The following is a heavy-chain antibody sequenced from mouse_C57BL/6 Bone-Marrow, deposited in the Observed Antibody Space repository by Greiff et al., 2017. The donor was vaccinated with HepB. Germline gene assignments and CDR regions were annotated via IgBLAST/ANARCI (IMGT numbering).Heavy chain of an antibody. Sequence: EVQLVESGGGLVKPGGSLKLSCAASGFTFSSYTMSWVRQTPEKRLAWVATISGGGGNTYYPDSVKGRFTIPRDKAKNTLYLQLSSLRSEDTAVYYCARHEDYGSSMDYWGQGTSVTVSS. CDR1: GFTFSSYT. CDR2: ISGGGGNT. J-gene: IGHJ4*01. V-gene: IGHV5-9*04. D-gene: IGHD1-1*01. CDR3: ARHEDYGSSMDY.